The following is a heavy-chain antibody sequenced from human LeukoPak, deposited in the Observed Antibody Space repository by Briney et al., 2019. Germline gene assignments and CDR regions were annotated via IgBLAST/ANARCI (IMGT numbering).Heavy chain of an antibody. CDR1: GFTFSSYA. CDR3: AKDRIAKSPPKSNWLDP. J-gene: IGHJ5*02. CDR2: IGDSGAST. D-gene: IGHD6-13*01. Sequence: GGSLRLSCAASGFTFSSYAMSWVRQAPGKGLQWVSTIGDSGASTYYTDSVKGRFTISRDNSKNTLYLQMNSLRAEDTAVYYCAKDRIAKSPPKSNWLDPWGQGTLVTVSS. V-gene: IGHV3-23*01.